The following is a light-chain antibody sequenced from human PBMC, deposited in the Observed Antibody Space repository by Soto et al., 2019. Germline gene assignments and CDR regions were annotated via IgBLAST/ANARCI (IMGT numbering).Light chain of an antibody. CDR1: QGISSY. Sequence: AIRMTQSPSSLSASTGDRVTITCRASQGISSYLAWYQQKPGKAPKLLIYAPYNLQSGVPSRFSGSGSGTDFTLTISCLQSEDFATYYCQQYYSYPRTFGQGTKVDIK. J-gene: IGKJ1*01. CDR2: APY. V-gene: IGKV1-8*01. CDR3: QQYYSYPRT.